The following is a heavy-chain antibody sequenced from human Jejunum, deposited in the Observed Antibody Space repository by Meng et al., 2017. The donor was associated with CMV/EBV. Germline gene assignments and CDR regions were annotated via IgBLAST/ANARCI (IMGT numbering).Heavy chain of an antibody. J-gene: IGHJ4*02. V-gene: IGHV3-23*01. CDR3: AMGPSGAYGCLHN. CDR2: VSHGGDKT. CDR1: DFTFRSYA. D-gene: IGHD1-26*01. Sequence: CTDPDFTFRSYAMTWVRQAPGKALGWVSTVSHGGDKTYHADSVTGRFTISRDNSKNTVSLQMDSLRAEDTAIYYCAMGPSGAYGCLHNWGQGTLVTVSS.